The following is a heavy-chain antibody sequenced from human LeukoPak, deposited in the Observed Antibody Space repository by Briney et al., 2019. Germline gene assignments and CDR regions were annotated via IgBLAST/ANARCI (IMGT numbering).Heavy chain of an antibody. D-gene: IGHD5-12*01. Sequence: GESLKISCKGSGYSFTSYWIGWVRQMPGKGLGWMGIIYPGDSDTRYSPSFQGQVTISADKSISTAYLQWSSLKASDTAMYYCARRGYSGYQSSAFDIWGQGTMVTVSS. J-gene: IGHJ3*02. CDR3: ARRGYSGYQSSAFDI. CDR1: GYSFTSYW. CDR2: IYPGDSDT. V-gene: IGHV5-51*01.